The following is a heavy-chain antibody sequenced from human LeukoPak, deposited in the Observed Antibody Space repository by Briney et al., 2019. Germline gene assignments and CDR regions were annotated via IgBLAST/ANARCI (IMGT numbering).Heavy chain of an antibody. CDR1: GGSISSHY. CDR2: IYYSGST. J-gene: IGHJ2*01. V-gene: IGHV4-59*11. D-gene: IGHD2-2*02. CDR3: ARDGCSSTSCYSPGDWYFDL. Sequence: SETLSLTCTVSGGSISSHYWSWIRQPPGKGLEWIGYIYYSGSTNYNPSLKSRVTISADTSKNQFSLKLSSVTAADTAVYYCARDGCSSTSCYSPGDWYFDLWGRGTLVTVSS.